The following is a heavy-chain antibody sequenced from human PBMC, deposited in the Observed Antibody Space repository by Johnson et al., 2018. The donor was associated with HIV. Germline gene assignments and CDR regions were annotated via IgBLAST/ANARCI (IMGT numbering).Heavy chain of an antibody. CDR2: IWYDGSDK. D-gene: IGHD1-26*01. J-gene: IGHJ3*02. V-gene: IGHV3-33*01. Sequence: QVQLVESGGGVVQPGRSLRLSCVASGFTITTYGMHWVRQAPGKGLEWVAVIWYDGSDKYYADSVKGRFTISRDNSRNTVYLQMNSLRAEDTAVYYCARDRGLWERNGAGAFDIWGQGTMVTVSS. CDR3: ARDRGLWERNGAGAFDI. CDR1: GFTITTYG.